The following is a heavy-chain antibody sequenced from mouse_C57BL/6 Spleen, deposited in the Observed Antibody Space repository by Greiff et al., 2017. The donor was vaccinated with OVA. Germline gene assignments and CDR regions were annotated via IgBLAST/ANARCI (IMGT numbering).Heavy chain of an antibody. V-gene: IGHV2-2*01. D-gene: IGHD4-1*01. J-gene: IGHJ3*01. Sequence: VKLMESGPGLVQPSQSLSITCTVSGFSLTSYGVHWVRQSPGKGLEWLGVIWSGGSTDYNAAFISRLSISKDNSKSQVFFKMNSLQADDTAIYYCARNWGANWDAAWFAYWGQGTLVTVSA. CDR3: ARNWGANWDAAWFAY. CDR2: IWSGGST. CDR1: GFSLTSYG.